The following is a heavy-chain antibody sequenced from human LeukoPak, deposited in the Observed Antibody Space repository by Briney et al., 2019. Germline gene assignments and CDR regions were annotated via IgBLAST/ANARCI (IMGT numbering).Heavy chain of an antibody. V-gene: IGHV3-23*01. CDR1: GFTFSSYA. J-gene: IGHJ4*02. Sequence: GGSLRLSCAASGFTFSSYAMSWVRQAPGKGLEWVSAISGSGGSTYYADSVKGRFTISRDNSKNTLYLQMNSLRAEDTAVYCCAKGVGATVYYFDYWGQGTLVTVSS. D-gene: IGHD1-26*01. CDR2: ISGSGGST. CDR3: AKGVGATVYYFDY.